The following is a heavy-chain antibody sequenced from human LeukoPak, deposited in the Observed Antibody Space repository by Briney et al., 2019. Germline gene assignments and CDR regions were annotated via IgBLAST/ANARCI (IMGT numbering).Heavy chain of an antibody. V-gene: IGHV4-4*09. J-gene: IGHJ6*03. CDR3: ARHALPGGDLYYYYYYYMDV. Sequence: PSETLSLTCTVSGGSISSYYWSWIRQPPGKGLEWIGYIYTSGSTNYNPSLKSRVTISVDTSKNQFSLKLSSVTAADTAVYYCARHALPGGDLYYYYYYYMDVWGKGTTVTVSS. CDR2: IYTSGST. CDR1: GGSISSYY. D-gene: IGHD2-8*01.